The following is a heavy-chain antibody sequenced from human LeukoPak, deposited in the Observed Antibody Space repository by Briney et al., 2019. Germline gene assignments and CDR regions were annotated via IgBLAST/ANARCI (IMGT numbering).Heavy chain of an antibody. D-gene: IGHD1-14*01. CDR3: ARKGLLSRNYYYNMDV. CDR1: GYTFTSYD. CDR2: MNPNSGNT. V-gene: IGHV1-8*01. Sequence: ASVKVSCKASGYTFTSYDINWVRQATGQGLEWMGWMNPNSGNTGYAQKFQGRVTMTRNTSISTAYMELSSLRSEDTAVYYCARKGLLSRNYYYNMDVWGKGTTVTVSS. J-gene: IGHJ6*03.